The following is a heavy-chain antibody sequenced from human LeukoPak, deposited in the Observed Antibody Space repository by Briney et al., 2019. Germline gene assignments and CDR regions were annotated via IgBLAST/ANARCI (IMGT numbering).Heavy chain of an antibody. J-gene: IGHJ4*02. CDR3: ARVGQLVS. CDR2: ISSSGGTI. V-gene: IGHV3-48*03. D-gene: IGHD6-13*01. Sequence: GGSLRLSCAASGFTFSSYEMNWVRQAPGKGLEWVSYISSSGGTIYYADSVKGRFTISRDNAKNSLYLQMNSLRAEDTAVYYCARVGQLVSWGQGTLVTVSS. CDR1: GFTFSSYE.